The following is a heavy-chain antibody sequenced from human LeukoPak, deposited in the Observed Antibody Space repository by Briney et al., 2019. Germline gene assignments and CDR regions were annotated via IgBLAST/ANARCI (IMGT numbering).Heavy chain of an antibody. CDR1: GFIFSNYE. D-gene: IGHD2-8*02. V-gene: IGHV3-48*03. J-gene: IGHJ5*02. Sequence: AGGSLRLSCAASGFIFSNYEMNWVRQAPGKGLEWVSYIYNSGSSIYYADSVKGRFPISRDNAKNSVYLQMNSLRAEDTAVYYCAKAPGGPRAWFDPWGQGTLVTVSS. CDR3: AKAPGGPRAWFDP. CDR2: IYNSGSSI.